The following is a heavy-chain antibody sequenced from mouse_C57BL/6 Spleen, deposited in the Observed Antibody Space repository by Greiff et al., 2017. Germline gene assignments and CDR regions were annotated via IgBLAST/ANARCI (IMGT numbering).Heavy chain of an antibody. D-gene: IGHD2-3*01. CDR1: GYTFTSYW. CDR3: ASWGLLTAMDY. V-gene: IGHV1-53*01. Sequence: QVQLQQPGTELVQPGASVKLSCKASGYTFTSYWMHWVKQRPGQGLEWIGNIKPSTGGTNYNEKFKSKATLTVEKSSSTADMQLSSLTSEDSAVYYFASWGLLTAMDYWGQGTSVTVSS. J-gene: IGHJ4*01. CDR2: IKPSTGGT.